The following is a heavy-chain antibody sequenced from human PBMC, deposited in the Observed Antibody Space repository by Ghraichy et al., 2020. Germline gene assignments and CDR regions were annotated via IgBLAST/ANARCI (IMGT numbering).Heavy chain of an antibody. D-gene: IGHD2-15*01. V-gene: IGHV3-33*01. J-gene: IGHJ4*02. Sequence: GGSLRLSCAASGFTFSSYGMHWVRQAPGKGLEWVAIIWYDGSNYYYADSVKGRFTISRDNSKNMLYLQKNSLRAEDTAVYYCATGFRGYFEYWGQGTLVTVSS. CDR2: IWYDGSNY. CDR3: ATGFRGYFEY. CDR1: GFTFSSYG.